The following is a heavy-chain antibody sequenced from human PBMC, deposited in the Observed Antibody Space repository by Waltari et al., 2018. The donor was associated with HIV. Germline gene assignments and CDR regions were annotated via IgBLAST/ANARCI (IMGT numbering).Heavy chain of an antibody. CDR1: GGSIRSGDYY. V-gene: IGHV4-30-4*01. D-gene: IGHD4-17*01. CDR2: IYYSGST. CDR3: ARVTTVAIGGAFDI. J-gene: IGHJ3*02. Sequence: QVQLQESGPGLVKPSQTLSLTCPVPGGSIRSGDYYWSWICQPPGKGLEWIGYIYYSGSTYYNPSLKSRVTISVDTSKNQFSLKLSSVTAADTAVYYCARVTTVAIGGAFDIWGQGTMVTVSS.